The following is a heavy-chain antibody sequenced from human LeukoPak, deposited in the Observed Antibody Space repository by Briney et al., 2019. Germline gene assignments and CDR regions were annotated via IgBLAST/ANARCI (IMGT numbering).Heavy chain of an antibody. CDR1: GFTFSSYE. V-gene: IGHV3-48*03. Sequence: GGSLRLSCAASGFTFSSYEMNWVRQAPGKGLEWVSYISSSGSTIYYADSVKGRFTISRDNAKNSLYLQMNSLRAEDTAVYYCARASELTGDRYFDLWGRGTLVTVSS. D-gene: IGHD7-27*01. CDR2: ISSSGSTI. CDR3: ARASELTGDRYFDL. J-gene: IGHJ2*01.